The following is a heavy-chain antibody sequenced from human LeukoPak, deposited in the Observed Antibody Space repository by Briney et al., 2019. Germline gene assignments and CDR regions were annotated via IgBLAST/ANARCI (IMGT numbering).Heavy chain of an antibody. CDR2: ISGSGGST. V-gene: IGHV3-23*01. Sequence: PGRSLRLSCAASGFTFSSYAMSWVRQAPGKGLEWVSAISGSGGSTYYADSVKGRFTISRDNSKNTLCLQMNSLRAEDTAVYYCASRVTTSLDYWGQGTLVTVSS. CDR1: GFTFSSYA. J-gene: IGHJ4*02. D-gene: IGHD4-11*01. CDR3: ASRVTTSLDY.